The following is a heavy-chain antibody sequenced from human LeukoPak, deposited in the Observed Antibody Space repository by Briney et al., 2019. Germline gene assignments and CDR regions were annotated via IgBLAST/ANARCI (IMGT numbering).Heavy chain of an antibody. J-gene: IGHJ1*01. CDR1: GFXFSSNT. CDR3: ASEDYYDSSAYYYRNFQH. Sequence: GGSLRLSCAASGFXFSSNTINWVRQAPGKGLEWVSSISSSSSYMKYADSVRGRFTISRDNAKNSLYLQMNSPRAEDTAVYYCASEDYYDSSAYYYRNFQHWGQGTLVTVSS. CDR2: ISSSSSYM. D-gene: IGHD3-22*01. V-gene: IGHV3-21*01.